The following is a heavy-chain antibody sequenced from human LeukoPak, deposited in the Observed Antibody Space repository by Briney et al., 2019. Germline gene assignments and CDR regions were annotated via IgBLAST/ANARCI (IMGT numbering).Heavy chain of an antibody. V-gene: IGHV4-34*01. CDR1: GGSFSGCY. Sequence: SETLSLTCAVYGGSFSGCYWSWIRQPPGKGLEWIGEINHSGSTNYNPSLKSRVTISVDTSKNQFSLKLSSVTAADTAVYYCATSYCGGDCYSRTGDYWGQGTLVTVSS. D-gene: IGHD2-21*02. CDR2: INHSGST. CDR3: ATSYCGGDCYSRTGDY. J-gene: IGHJ4*02.